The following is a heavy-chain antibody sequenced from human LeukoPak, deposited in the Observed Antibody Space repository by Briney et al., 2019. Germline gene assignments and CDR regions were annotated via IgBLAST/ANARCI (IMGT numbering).Heavy chain of an antibody. CDR1: GYTFTSYD. CDR2: MNPNSGNT. J-gene: IGHJ6*03. Sequence: ASVKVSCKASGYTFTSYDINWVRQATGQGREWMGWMNPNSGNTGYAQKFQGRVTMTRNTSISTAYMELSSLRSEDTAVYYCARGLLRPRLGYYYMDAWGKGTSVTVSS. CDR3: ARGLLRPRLGYYYMDA. D-gene: IGHD1-26*01. V-gene: IGHV1-8*01.